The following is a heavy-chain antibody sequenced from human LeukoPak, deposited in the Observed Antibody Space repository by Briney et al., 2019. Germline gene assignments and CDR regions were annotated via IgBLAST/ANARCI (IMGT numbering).Heavy chain of an antibody. V-gene: IGHV3-7*03. CDR3: AKTSWHNWFDP. J-gene: IGHJ5*02. CDR1: GFTFSTYW. D-gene: IGHD2-2*01. Sequence: GGSLRLSCVASGFTFSTYWMSWVRQAQGRGLEWVANINQDGSGRYHVDSVKGRITISRDNAKNSLYLQMNSLRAEDTALYYCAKTSWHNWFDPWGQGTLVTVSS. CDR2: INQDGSGR.